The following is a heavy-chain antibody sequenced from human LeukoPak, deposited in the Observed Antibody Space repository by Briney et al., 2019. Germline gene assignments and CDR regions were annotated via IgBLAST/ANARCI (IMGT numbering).Heavy chain of an antibody. CDR3: ARDPSNTSGWYIYFDS. CDR1: GGTFSTYA. V-gene: IGHV1-69*04. J-gene: IGHJ4*02. CDR2: IVPILGTA. Sequence: ASVKVSCKASGGTFSTYAISWVRHAPGQGLEWVGRIVPILGTANYAQNFQGRVTITADRSTTTAYMELSSLRSEDTAVYYCARDPSNTSGWYIYFDSWGQGTLVTVSS. D-gene: IGHD6-19*01.